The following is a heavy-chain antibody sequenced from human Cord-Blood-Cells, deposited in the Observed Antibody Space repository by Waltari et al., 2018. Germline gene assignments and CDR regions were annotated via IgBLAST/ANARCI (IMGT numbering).Heavy chain of an antibody. D-gene: IGHD2-2*01. Sequence: SWVRQAPGKGLEWVSVIYSGGSTYYADSVKGRFTISRDNSKNTLYLQMNSLRAEDTAVYYCARGRGYCSSTSCLYYYMDVWGKGTTVTVSS. CDR3: ARGRGYCSSTSCLYYYMDV. CDR2: IYSGGST. V-gene: IGHV3-53*01. J-gene: IGHJ6*03.